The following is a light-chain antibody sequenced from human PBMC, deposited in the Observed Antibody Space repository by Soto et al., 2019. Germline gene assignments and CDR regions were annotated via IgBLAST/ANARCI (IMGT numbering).Light chain of an antibody. CDR2: GPS. CDR1: QSVSSSY. J-gene: IGKJ1*01. Sequence: EIVLTQSPGTLSLSPGERATLSCRASQSVSSSYLAWYQQKPGPAPRLLIYGPSRRAPGIPDRFSGSGSGTHFTLTISTLEPEDFAVYYCQQYGSSLPWTSGQGTKGE. CDR3: QQYGSSLPWT. V-gene: IGKV3-20*01.